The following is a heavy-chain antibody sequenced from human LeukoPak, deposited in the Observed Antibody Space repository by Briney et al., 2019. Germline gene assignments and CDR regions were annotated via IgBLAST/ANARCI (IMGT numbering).Heavy chain of an antibody. J-gene: IGHJ4*02. CDR3: AKDHVGTWSALDY. Sequence: GGTLRLSCAASGFTFSSYGMSWVRQAPRKGLEWVSAISGSGSNADYADSVKGRFILSRDNSRNTLSLEMNSLRAEDTAVYYCAKDHVGTWSALDYWGQGTLVTVSS. CDR1: GFTFSSYG. D-gene: IGHD6-13*01. CDR2: ISGSGSNA. V-gene: IGHV3-23*01.